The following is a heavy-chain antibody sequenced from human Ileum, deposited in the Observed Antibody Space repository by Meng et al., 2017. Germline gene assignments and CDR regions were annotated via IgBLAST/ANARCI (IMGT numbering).Heavy chain of an antibody. CDR1: AFTFSSYA. D-gene: IGHD1-26*01. J-gene: IGHJ4*02. CDR2: ISGSGGST. CDR3: AKSAYSGSYSETSFDY. Sequence: GESLKISCAASAFTFSSYAMSWVRQAPGKGLEWVSAISGSGGSTYYADSVKGRFTISRDNSKNTLYLQMNSLRAEDTAVYYCAKSAYSGSYSETSFDYWGQGTLVTVSS. V-gene: IGHV3-23*01.